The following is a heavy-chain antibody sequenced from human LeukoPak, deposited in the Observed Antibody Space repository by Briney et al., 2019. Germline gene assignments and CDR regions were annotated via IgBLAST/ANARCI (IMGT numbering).Heavy chain of an antibody. J-gene: IGHJ2*01. Sequence: SETLSLTCTVSGGSISSYYWSWIRQPPGKGLEWIGYIYYSGSTNYNPSLKSRVTISVDTSKNQFSLKLSSVTAADTAVYYCARFPGDTLTGYYPVWYFDLWGRGTLVTVSS. D-gene: IGHD3-9*01. V-gene: IGHV4-59*01. CDR1: GGSISSYY. CDR2: IYYSGST. CDR3: ARFPGDTLTGYYPVWYFDL.